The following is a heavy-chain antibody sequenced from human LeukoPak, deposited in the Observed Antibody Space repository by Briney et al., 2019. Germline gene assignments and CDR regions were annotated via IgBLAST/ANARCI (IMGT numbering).Heavy chain of an antibody. V-gene: IGHV4-59*08. Sequence: SETLSLTCTVSGGSISSYYWSWIRQPPGKGLEWIGYIHYSGSINYNPALKSRVTISVDTSKKQFSLKLSSVTAAATVVYYCARHVSGDYAWLDVWGQGTTVTVSS. D-gene: IGHD4-17*01. CDR2: IHYSGSI. CDR3: ARHVSGDYAWLDV. J-gene: IGHJ6*02. CDR1: GGSISSYY.